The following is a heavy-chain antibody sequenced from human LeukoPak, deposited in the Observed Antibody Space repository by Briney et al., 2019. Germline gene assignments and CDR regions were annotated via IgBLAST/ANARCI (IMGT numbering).Heavy chain of an antibody. D-gene: IGHD2-15*01. J-gene: IGHJ6*02. Sequence: GASVKVSCKASGYTFTSYGISWGRQAPGQGLEWMVWISAYNGNTNYAQKLQGRVTMTTDTSTSTAYMELRSLRSDDTAVYYCARDYDVVVVAAEGTDGMDVWGQGTTVTVSS. V-gene: IGHV1-18*01. CDR1: GYTFTSYG. CDR2: ISAYNGNT. CDR3: ARDYDVVVVAAEGTDGMDV.